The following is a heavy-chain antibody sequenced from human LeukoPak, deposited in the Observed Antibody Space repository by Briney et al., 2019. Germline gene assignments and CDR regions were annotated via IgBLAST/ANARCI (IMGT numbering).Heavy chain of an antibody. Sequence: SQTLSLTCTVSGGSISSGVYYWSWIRQHPGKGLEWIGYIYYSGSTYYNPSLKSRVTISVDTSKNQFSLKLSSVTAADTAVYYCARDRSEGAMVRGALGTFDIWGQGTMVTVSS. J-gene: IGHJ3*02. V-gene: IGHV4-31*03. CDR2: IYYSGST. D-gene: IGHD3-10*01. CDR3: ARDRSEGAMVRGALGTFDI. CDR1: GGSISSGVYY.